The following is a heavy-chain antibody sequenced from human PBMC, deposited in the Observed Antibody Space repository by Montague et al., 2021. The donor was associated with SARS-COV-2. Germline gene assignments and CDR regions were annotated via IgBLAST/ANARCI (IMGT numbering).Heavy chain of an antibody. CDR1: GGSISSSY. J-gene: IGHJ6*02. D-gene: IGHD3-10*01. CDR2: ISYIGST. Sequence: SETLSLTCTVSGGSISSSYWSWIRQPPRRGLQLVWYISYIGSTNSNPSLTLRVPISVYTSKNQFSLTLSSVTAADTAVSYCARARYYGSGTSLCMDVWGRGTTVTVSS. CDR3: ARARYYGSGTSLCMDV. V-gene: IGHV4-59*12.